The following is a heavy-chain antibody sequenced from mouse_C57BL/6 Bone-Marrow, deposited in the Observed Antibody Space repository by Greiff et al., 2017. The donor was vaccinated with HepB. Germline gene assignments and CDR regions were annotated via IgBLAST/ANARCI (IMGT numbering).Heavy chain of an antibody. CDR2: ISYDGSN. V-gene: IGHV3-6*01. Sequence: EVQVVESGPGLVKPSQSLSLTCSVTGYSITSGYYWNWIRQFPGNKLEWMGYISYDGSNNYNPSLKNRISITRDTSKNQFFLKLNSVTTEDTATYYCASNARNAMDYWGQGTSVTVSS. J-gene: IGHJ4*01. CDR3: ASNARNAMDY. CDR1: GYSITSGYY.